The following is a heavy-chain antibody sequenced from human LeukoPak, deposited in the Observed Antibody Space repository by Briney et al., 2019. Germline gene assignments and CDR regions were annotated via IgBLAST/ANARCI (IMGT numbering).Heavy chain of an antibody. J-gene: IGHJ4*02. D-gene: IGHD3-10*01. CDR2: INPNSGGT. CDR3: ARDRLRYYGSGSYYGY. CDR1: GYTFTGYY. V-gene: IGHV1-2*06. Sequence: ASVKVSCKASGYTFTGYYMHWVGQARGQGREWMGRINPNSGGTNYARKFQGRVTMTRHTSISTAYMELSRLRSDDTAVYYCARDRLRYYGSGSYYGYWGQGTLVTVSS.